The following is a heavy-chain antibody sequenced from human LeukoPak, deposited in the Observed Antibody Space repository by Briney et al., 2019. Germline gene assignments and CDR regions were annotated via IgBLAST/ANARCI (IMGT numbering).Heavy chain of an antibody. CDR2: INPHSGDT. D-gene: IGHD3-10*01. Sequence: GASVKVSCKASGYIFTANYIHWVRQAPGQGLEWVGWINPHSGDTNYAQKFQGRVTMTRDTSISTAYMELSRLRSDDTAVYYCARVSGYHWFDPWGQGTLVTVSS. CDR3: ARVSGYHWFDP. J-gene: IGHJ5*02. CDR1: GYIFTANY. V-gene: IGHV1-2*02.